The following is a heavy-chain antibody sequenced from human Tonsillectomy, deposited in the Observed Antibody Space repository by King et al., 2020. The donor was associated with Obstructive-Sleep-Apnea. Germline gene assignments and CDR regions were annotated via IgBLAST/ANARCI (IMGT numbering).Heavy chain of an antibody. V-gene: IGHV3-9*01. D-gene: IGHD2-15*01. CDR3: AKDVVVAASYAFDI. Sequence: VQLVESGGGLVQPGRSLRLSCAASGFTFDDYAMHWVRQAPGKGLEWVSGISWNSGSIVYADSVKGRCTISRDNAKNSLYLQMNSLRAEDTALYYCAKDVVVAASYAFDIWGQGTMVTVSS. CDR2: ISWNSGSI. CDR1: GFTFDDYA. J-gene: IGHJ3*02.